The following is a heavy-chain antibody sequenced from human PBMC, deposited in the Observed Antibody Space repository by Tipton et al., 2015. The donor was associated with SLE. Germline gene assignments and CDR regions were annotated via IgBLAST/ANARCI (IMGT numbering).Heavy chain of an antibody. CDR2: IYSSGNT. CDR1: GGSISAYY. V-gene: IGHV4-4*07. D-gene: IGHD2-15*01. CDR3: AREDVGFCNGGSCPYYFDF. Sequence: TLSLTCTVSGGSISAYYWSWIRQPAGQGLEWIGRIYSSGNTNYNPSLKSRVTLSVDTSKKQFSLRLTSVTAADTAVYFCAREDVGFCNGGSCPYYFDFWGQGTLVTVSS. J-gene: IGHJ4*02.